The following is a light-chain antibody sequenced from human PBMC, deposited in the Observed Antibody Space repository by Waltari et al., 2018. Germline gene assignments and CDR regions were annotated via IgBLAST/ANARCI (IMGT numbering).Light chain of an antibody. CDR1: SSDVGSDNL. CDR3: CSYASGSTII. Sequence: QSALTQPASVSGSPGQSITIPCTGTSSDVGSDNLVSWFQRHPGKAPELLIYEGTKRPSGVSNRFSGSKSGNTASLTITGLQAEDEADYYCCSYASGSTIIFGGGTKLTVL. V-gene: IGLV2-23*01. CDR2: EGT. J-gene: IGLJ2*01.